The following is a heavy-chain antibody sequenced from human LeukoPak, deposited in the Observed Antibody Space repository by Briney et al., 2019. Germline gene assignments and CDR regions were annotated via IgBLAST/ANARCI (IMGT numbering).Heavy chain of an antibody. CDR3: ARSHSSTLTWLDP. Sequence: GESLKISCKGSGYSFATYWIAWVRQTPRKGLEWMGIIYPRDSDTKYNPSFQGQVSISADKSISTAYLQWNSLQASDTAIYYCARSHSSTLTWLDPWGQGTLVSVSS. J-gene: IGHJ5*02. CDR2: IYPRDSDT. V-gene: IGHV5-51*01. CDR1: GYSFATYW.